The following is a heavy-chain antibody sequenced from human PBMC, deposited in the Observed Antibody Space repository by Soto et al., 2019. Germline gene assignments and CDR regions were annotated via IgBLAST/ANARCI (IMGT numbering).Heavy chain of an antibody. CDR3: ARDRVDTAMYAYGMDV. D-gene: IGHD5-18*01. CDR2: ISSSSSYI. CDR1: GFTFSSYS. Sequence: EVQLVESGGGLVKPGVSLRLSCAASGFTFSSYSMNWARQPQGTGMGWVSSISSSSSYIYNADSVKGRFTISRDNDKNSLYLQMNSLRAEDTAVYYCARDRVDTAMYAYGMDVWGQGTTVTVSS. J-gene: IGHJ6*02. V-gene: IGHV3-21*01.